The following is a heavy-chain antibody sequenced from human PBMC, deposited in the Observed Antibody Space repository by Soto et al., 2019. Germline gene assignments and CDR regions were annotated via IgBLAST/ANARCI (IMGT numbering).Heavy chain of an antibody. CDR2: IRPIRGIA. CDR1: GGTFSSYT. V-gene: IGHV1-69*02. CDR3: ASRYCSGGSCYAPPSACDI. J-gene: IGHJ3*02. Sequence: QVQLVQSGAEVKKPGSSVKFSCKASGGTFSSYTISWVRQAPGQGLEWMGRIRPIRGIANYAQKFQGRVTITADKSTSTAYMELSSLRSEDTAVYYCASRYCSGGSCYAPPSACDIWGQGTSVTVSS. D-gene: IGHD2-15*01.